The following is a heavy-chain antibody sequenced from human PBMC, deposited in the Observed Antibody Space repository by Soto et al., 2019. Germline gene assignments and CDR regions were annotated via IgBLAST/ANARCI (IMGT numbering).Heavy chain of an antibody. Sequence: SQTLSLTCGISGDSVSSNSAAWNCLIQSPSRGLEWLGRTYYRSKWYNDYAVSVESRITINPDTFKNHFSLQLNFVTPEDTAVYFCARGEQYSGRIFDYWGQGTLVTVSS. CDR2: TYYRSKWYN. D-gene: IGHD1-26*01. J-gene: IGHJ4*02. CDR1: GDSVSSNSAA. CDR3: ARGEQYSGRIFDY. V-gene: IGHV6-1*01.